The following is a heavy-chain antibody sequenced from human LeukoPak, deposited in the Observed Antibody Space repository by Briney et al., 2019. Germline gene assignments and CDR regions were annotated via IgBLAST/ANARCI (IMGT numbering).Heavy chain of an antibody. V-gene: IGHV3-30*18. J-gene: IGHJ4*02. Sequence: GRSLRLSCAASGFTFSSYGMHWVRQAPGKGLEWVAVISYDGSNKYYADSVRGRFTISRDNSKNTLYLQMNSLRAEDTAVYYCAKDPTHTAMVPYYFDYWGQGTLVTVPS. CDR2: ISYDGSNK. D-gene: IGHD5-18*01. CDR3: AKDPTHTAMVPYYFDY. CDR1: GFTFSSYG.